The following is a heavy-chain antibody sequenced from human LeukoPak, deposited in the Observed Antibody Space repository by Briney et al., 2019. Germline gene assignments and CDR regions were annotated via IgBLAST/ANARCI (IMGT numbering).Heavy chain of an antibody. V-gene: IGHV3-30*03. CDR3: ARSNCGGDCIDAFDI. Sequence: VGCLRLSCAASGFTFSSYGMHWVRQAPGKGLEWVAGISYDGSNKYYADSVKGRFTISRDNSKNTLYLQMNSLRAEDTAVYYCARSNCGGDCIDAFDIWGQGTMVTVSS. CDR2: ISYDGSNK. CDR1: GFTFSSYG. J-gene: IGHJ3*02. D-gene: IGHD2-21*02.